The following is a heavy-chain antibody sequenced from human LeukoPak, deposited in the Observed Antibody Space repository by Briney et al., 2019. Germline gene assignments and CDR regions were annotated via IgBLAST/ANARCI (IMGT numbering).Heavy chain of an antibody. CDR1: GFTFSSYA. J-gene: IGHJ4*02. Sequence: PGRSLRLSCAVSGFTFSSYAMSWVRQAPGKGLEWVSGISGSGGSTYYVDSVKGRFTISRDSSKNTLYLQMNSLRDEDTAVYYCAKDYCSSTSCYPDYWGQGTLVTVSS. CDR3: AKDYCSSTSCYPDY. D-gene: IGHD2-2*01. CDR2: ISGSGGST. V-gene: IGHV3-23*01.